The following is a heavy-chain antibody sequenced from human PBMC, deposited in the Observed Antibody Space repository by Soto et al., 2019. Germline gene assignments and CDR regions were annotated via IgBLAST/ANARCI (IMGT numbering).Heavy chain of an antibody. D-gene: IGHD3-10*02. CDR2: VYYTETT. CDR3: ARQRVLSTNMFITSFDP. V-gene: IGHV4-39*01. CDR1: GGSINSSDHF. Sequence: PSETLSLTCSLSGGSINSSDHFWGWIRQTPWKGLEWIGSVYYTETTYYNPSLKSPVTISVETSRNTFSLKVNSVTAADTGIYYCARQRVLSTNMFITSFDPWGQGXLVTVHS. J-gene: IGHJ5*02.